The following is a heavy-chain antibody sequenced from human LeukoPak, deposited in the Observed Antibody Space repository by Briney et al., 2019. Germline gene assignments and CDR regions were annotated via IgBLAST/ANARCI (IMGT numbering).Heavy chain of an antibody. D-gene: IGHD2-15*01. V-gene: IGHV4-61*02. Sequence: SETLSLTCTVSGGSISSGSYYWTWIRQPAGKGLEWIGRMYTSGSTNYNPSLKSRVTMSVDTSKNQFSLKLSSVTAADTAVYYCARDSLQYCSGGSCQQFDPWGQGTLVTVSS. J-gene: IGHJ5*02. CDR3: ARDSLQYCSGGSCQQFDP. CDR1: GGSISSGSYY. CDR2: MYTSGST.